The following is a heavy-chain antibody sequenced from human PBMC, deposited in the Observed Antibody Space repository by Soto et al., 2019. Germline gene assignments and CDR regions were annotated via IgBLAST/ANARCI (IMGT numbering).Heavy chain of an antibody. CDR2: IFPGDSDT. V-gene: IGHV5-51*01. Sequence: GESLKISCKGSGYDFANYWIGWVRQMPGKGLEWMGMIFPGDSDTKNSPSLQGQITMSVDKSDSSAYLQWRSLKASDTAMYYCAAGYTTGPDAFDIWGQGTMVTVSS. CDR1: GYDFANYW. D-gene: IGHD6-13*01. J-gene: IGHJ3*02. CDR3: AAGYTTGPDAFDI.